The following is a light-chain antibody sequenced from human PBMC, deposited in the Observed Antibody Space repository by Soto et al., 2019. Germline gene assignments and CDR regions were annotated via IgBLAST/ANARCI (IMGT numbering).Light chain of an antibody. CDR2: GSS. CDR3: QSYDSSLSGVV. Sequence: QSVLTQPPSVSGAPGQRVTISCTGSSSNIGAGYDVHWYQQLPGRAPKLLIYGSSNRPTGVPDRFSGSKSGTSASLAITGLQAEDEADYYCQSYDSSLSGVVFGGGTKLTVL. CDR1: SSNIGAGYD. J-gene: IGLJ2*01. V-gene: IGLV1-40*01.